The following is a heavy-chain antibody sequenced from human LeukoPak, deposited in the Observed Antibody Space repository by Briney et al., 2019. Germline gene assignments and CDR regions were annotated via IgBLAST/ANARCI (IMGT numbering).Heavy chain of an antibody. D-gene: IGHD6-19*01. CDR3: ARGKGAGFARCFDN. CDR1: GLTFSSYW. J-gene: IGHJ3*02. V-gene: IGHV3-74*01. CDR2: INSDGSGT. Sequence: GGSLRLPCAASGLTFSSYWMHWVRQAPGKGLVWVSHINSDGSGTTYADFVKGRFTISRDNAKNTLYLQMSSLRAEDTAVYYCARGKGAGFARCFDNLGQRTNVTVSS.